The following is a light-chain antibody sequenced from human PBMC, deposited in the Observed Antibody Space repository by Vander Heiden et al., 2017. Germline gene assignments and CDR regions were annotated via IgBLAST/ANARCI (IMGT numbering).Light chain of an antibody. J-gene: IGKJ5*01. CDR2: DAS. CDR1: QSVGKNY. V-gene: IGKV3-20*01. Sequence: PGERATLSCRASQSVGKNYLGWFQQKPGQVPRLLIYDASNRATGTPDWFSGSGSGTDFTLTINRLESEDFAVYYCQQYAVSPITFGQGTRLEI. CDR3: QQYAVSPIT.